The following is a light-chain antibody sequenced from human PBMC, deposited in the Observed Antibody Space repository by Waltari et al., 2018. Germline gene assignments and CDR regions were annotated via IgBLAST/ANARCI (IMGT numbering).Light chain of an antibody. Sequence: DIQMTQSPSSLSASVGDTVTVTCRASQDINNYLNWYQQKPGKPPRRLIYDASSLQSGVPSRFSGSGSGTVFTLTISSLQPEDFATYYCLQFKSAPYSFGQGTKIEIK. CDR2: DAS. CDR3: LQFKSAPYS. CDR1: QDINNY. J-gene: IGKJ2*03. V-gene: IGKV1-17*01.